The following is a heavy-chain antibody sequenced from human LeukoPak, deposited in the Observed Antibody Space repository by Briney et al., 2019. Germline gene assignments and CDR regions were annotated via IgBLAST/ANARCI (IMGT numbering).Heavy chain of an antibody. CDR2: IKSKTAGGTT. V-gene: IGHV3-15*01. D-gene: IGHD5-24*01. CDR3: TGTREAWLKVPY. Sequence: PGGSLRLSCAASGFTFSNAWMSWVRQAPGKGLEWVGHIKSKTAGGTTDYAAPVIGRFTISRDDSTNTLYLQMNSLKTEDTAVYYCTGTREAWLKVPYWGQGTLVTVSS. J-gene: IGHJ4*02. CDR1: GFTFSNAW.